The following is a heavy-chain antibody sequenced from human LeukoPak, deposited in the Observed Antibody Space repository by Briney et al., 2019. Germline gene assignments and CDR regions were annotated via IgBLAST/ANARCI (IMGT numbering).Heavy chain of an antibody. Sequence: SVKVSCKASGGTFSTYAISWVRQAPGQGLEWMGRIIPILGIANYAQKFQGRVTITADKSTSTAYMELSSLRSEDTAVYYCARDHMGSSSWYVAFDIWGQGTMVTVSS. CDR1: GGTFSTYA. CDR3: ARDHMGSSSWYVAFDI. J-gene: IGHJ3*02. V-gene: IGHV1-69*04. D-gene: IGHD6-13*01. CDR2: IIPILGIA.